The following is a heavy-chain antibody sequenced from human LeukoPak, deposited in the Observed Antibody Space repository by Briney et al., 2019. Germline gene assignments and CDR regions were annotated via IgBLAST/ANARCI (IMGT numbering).Heavy chain of an antibody. CDR2: VYSGGAT. CDR1: GFTVRTNY. D-gene: IGHD6-6*01. J-gene: IGHJ3*02. CDR3: AKGLYSSSSGDAFDI. Sequence: GSLRLSCAASGFTVRTNYMGRVRQAPGKGLEWVSVVYSGGATYYADSVKGRFTISRDNSKNTLYLQMNSLRAEDTAVYYCAKGLYSSSSGDAFDIWGQGTMVTVSS. V-gene: IGHV3-53*05.